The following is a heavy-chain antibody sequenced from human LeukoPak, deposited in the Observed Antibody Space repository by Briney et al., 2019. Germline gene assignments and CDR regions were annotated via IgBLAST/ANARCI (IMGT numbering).Heavy chain of an antibody. CDR3: AKRGDYYSYYYVMEV. CDR1: RYSFNAYA. CDR2: ITGDGNTI. D-gene: IGHD2-21*02. V-gene: IGHV3-23*01. J-gene: IGHJ6*02. Sequence: GGSLRLSCAASRYSFNAYAMSWVRQAPGKGLEWVSSITGDGNTIIYADSVKGRFTISRDYSKNTLYLQMNSLRVEDTAIYYCAKRGDYYSYYYVMEVWGQGTTVIVSS.